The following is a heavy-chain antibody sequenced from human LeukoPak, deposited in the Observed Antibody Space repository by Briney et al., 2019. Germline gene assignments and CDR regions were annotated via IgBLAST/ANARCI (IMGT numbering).Heavy chain of an antibody. V-gene: IGHV4-4*07. CDR2: VYTSGST. D-gene: IGHD3-3*01. CDR3: ARVDVGYDFWSGFPGFDP. Sequence: KSSETLSLSCTVSGGSITSHYLSWIRLSAGKGLEWIGRVYTSGSTNYNPSLKSRVTISVDTSKNQFSLKLSSVTAADTAVYYCARVDVGYDFWSGFPGFDPWGQGTLVTVSS. CDR1: GGSITSHY. J-gene: IGHJ5*02.